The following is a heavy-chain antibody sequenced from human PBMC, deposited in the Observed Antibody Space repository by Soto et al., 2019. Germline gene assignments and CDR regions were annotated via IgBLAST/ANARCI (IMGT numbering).Heavy chain of an antibody. V-gene: IGHV1-18*01. CDR2: ISTYSGDT. Sequence: ASVKVSCKACGYTFFTYDISWLGQAPGQGLEWMGWISTYSGDTKYAQKFQGRVSMTTDTYTTTAYLELRSLRSADKAVYYCARHHGPTTSENWFDPWGQGTLVTVSS. J-gene: IGHJ5*02. D-gene: IGHD5-12*01. CDR3: ARHHGPTTSENWFDP. CDR1: GYTFFTYD.